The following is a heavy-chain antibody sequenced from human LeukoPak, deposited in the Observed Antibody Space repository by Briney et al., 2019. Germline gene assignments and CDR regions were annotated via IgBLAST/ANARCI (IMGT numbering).Heavy chain of an antibody. CDR1: GFTFSIYG. CDR2: ISYDGSNK. Sequence: GRSLRLSCAASGFTFSIYGMHWVRQAPGKGLEWVAVISYDGSNKYYADSVKGRFTISRDNSKNTLYLQMNSLRAEDTAVYYCAKAGYSSWYRVDYWGQGTLVTVSS. CDR3: AKAGYSSWYRVDY. V-gene: IGHV3-30*18. D-gene: IGHD6-13*01. J-gene: IGHJ4*02.